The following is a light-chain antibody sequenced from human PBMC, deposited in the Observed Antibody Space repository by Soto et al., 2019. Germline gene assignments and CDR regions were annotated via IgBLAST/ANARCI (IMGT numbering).Light chain of an antibody. Sequence: EIVLTQSPATLSLSPGERATLSCRASQNVSTYLAWYQQKPGQAPRLLIYDASNRATGIPARFSGSGSGADFPLTIRSLEPEDFAVDYCQQRTNWLTFGPGTKVDIK. CDR2: DAS. CDR1: QNVSTY. J-gene: IGKJ3*01. V-gene: IGKV3-11*01. CDR3: QQRTNWLT.